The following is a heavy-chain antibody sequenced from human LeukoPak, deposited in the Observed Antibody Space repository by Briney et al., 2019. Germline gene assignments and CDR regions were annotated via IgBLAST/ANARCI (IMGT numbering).Heavy chain of an antibody. V-gene: IGHV4-4*02. J-gene: IGHJ4*02. Sequence: SGTLSLTCAISGGSISSSNWWSWVRQPPGKGLEWIGEIYHSGSTNYSPSLKSRVTISVDKYKNQFSLKVTSVTAADTAVYYCARVSSGSYYFDSWGQGTLVTVSS. D-gene: IGHD1-26*01. CDR1: GGSISSSNW. CDR3: ARVSSGSYYFDS. CDR2: IYHSGST.